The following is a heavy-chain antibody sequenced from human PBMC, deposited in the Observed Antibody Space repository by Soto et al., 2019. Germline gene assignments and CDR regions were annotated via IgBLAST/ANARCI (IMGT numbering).Heavy chain of an antibody. J-gene: IGHJ3*02. CDR3: TTEAYDNSGSLAFDI. V-gene: IGHV4-59*08. CDR1: GGSITSYY. Sequence: PSETLSLTCTVSGGSITSYYSSWFRQPPGKGLEWIGYIFHTGTTSYNPSLKSRVTLSVDTSQSQFSLKLNSVTAADTAVYYCTTEAYDNSGSLAFDIWGPGTLVTVSS. D-gene: IGHD3-22*01. CDR2: IFHTGTT.